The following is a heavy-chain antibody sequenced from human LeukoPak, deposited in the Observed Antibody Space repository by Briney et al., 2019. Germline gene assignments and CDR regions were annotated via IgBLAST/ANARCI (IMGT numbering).Heavy chain of an antibody. CDR1: GFTLSSYA. J-gene: IGHJ4*02. Sequence: QPGGSLRPSYVVSGFTLSSYAMTWVRQAPGKRLEWVSAISGSGGGTYYADSVKGRFSISGDNSKNTLYLQMNRRRVYDTAVYHCAKGPKVGSGYHPDSWGQGTLVTVSS. CDR3: AKGPKVGSGYHPDS. D-gene: IGHD3-22*01. V-gene: IGHV3-23*01. CDR2: ISGSGGGT.